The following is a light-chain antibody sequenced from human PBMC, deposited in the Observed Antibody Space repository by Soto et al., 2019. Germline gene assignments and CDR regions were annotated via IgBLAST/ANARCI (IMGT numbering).Light chain of an antibody. Sequence: EIVMTQSPATLSVSPGERATLPCRASQSVKSSYLAWYQHKPGQAPRILIYGTSSRATGIPDRFSGSGSGTDLTLTINSLEPDDFAVYYCQQRDSWPITXGQGTRLEIK. V-gene: IGKV3D-20*02. J-gene: IGKJ5*01. CDR1: QSVKSSY. CDR2: GTS. CDR3: QQRDSWPIT.